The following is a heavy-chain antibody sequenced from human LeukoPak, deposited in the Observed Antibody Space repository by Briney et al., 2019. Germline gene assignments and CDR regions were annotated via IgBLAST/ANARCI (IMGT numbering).Heavy chain of an antibody. D-gene: IGHD5-18*01. Sequence: PGGSLRLSRAASGFTFADYAMHWVRQTPGKGLEWVSGISWNSGNIDYADSVKGRFTISRDNAKNSLYLQMNSLRAEDTALYYCAKGRGYNYGYIFGYFDYWGQGTLVTVSS. V-gene: IGHV3-9*01. CDR3: AKGRGYNYGYIFGYFDY. CDR2: ISWNSGNI. J-gene: IGHJ4*02. CDR1: GFTFADYA.